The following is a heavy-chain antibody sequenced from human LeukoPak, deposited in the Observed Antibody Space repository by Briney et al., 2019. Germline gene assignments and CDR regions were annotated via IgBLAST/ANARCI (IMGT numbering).Heavy chain of an antibody. CDR3: ARSPGTHYSSGSMGY. CDR1: VVTFSIYA. J-gene: IGHJ4*02. CDR2: ISFDGSNR. D-gene: IGHD6-19*01. V-gene: IGHV3-30-3*01. Sequence: PGGSLRLSCAASVVTFSIYAMCWVRQAPGKGLEWVAVISFDGSNRNYADSVKGRFSISRDNSENTLYLQMNKMRTEDTEVYYCARSPGTHYSSGSMGYWGQGTLVTVSS.